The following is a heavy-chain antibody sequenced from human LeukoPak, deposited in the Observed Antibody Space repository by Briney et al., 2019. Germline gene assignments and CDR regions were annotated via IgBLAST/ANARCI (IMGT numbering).Heavy chain of an antibody. Sequence: QSGGSLRLSCAASGFTFSSYGMNWVRQAPGKGLEWVSYISSGSSTIYYADSVKGRFTFSRDNAKNSLYLQMNSLRAEDTAVYYCATCGTSQSRLDYWGQGTLVTVSS. V-gene: IGHV3-48*01. J-gene: IGHJ4*02. D-gene: IGHD2-2*01. CDR3: ATCGTSQSRLDY. CDR2: ISSGSSTI. CDR1: GFTFSSYG.